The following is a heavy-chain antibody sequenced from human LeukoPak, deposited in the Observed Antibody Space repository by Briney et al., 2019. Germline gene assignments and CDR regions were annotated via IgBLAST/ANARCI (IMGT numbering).Heavy chain of an antibody. Sequence: GGSLRLSCAASGFTFRSYSMNWVRQAPGKGLEWVSSISSSGSYIYYADSVKGRFTISRDNAKNSLYLQMNSLRAEDTAVYYCARAYSGSYPAASDIWGQGTMVTVSS. D-gene: IGHD1-26*01. CDR2: ISSSGSYI. V-gene: IGHV3-21*01. CDR1: GFTFRSYS. J-gene: IGHJ3*02. CDR3: ARAYSGSYPAASDI.